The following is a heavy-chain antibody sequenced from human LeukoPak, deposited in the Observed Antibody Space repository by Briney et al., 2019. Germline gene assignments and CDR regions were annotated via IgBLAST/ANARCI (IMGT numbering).Heavy chain of an antibody. Sequence: PSETLSLTCTVSGGSISSSSYYWGWIRQPPGKGLEWIGSIYYSGSTYYNPSLKSQVTISVDTSKNQFSLKLSSVTAADTAVYYCAGGPLMCFGYWGQGTLVTVSS. J-gene: IGHJ4*02. CDR2: IYYSGST. V-gene: IGHV4-39*01. CDR1: GGSISSSSYY. CDR3: AGGPLMCFGY. D-gene: IGHD2-8*01.